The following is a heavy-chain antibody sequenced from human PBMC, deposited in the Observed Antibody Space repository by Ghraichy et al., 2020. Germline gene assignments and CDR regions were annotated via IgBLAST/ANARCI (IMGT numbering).Heavy chain of an antibody. CDR1: GFTFTNYG. V-gene: IGHV3-33*01. J-gene: IGHJ2*01. Sequence: GGSLRLSCAASGFTFTNYGMHWVRQAPGKGLEWVAVISDDGSNEHYADSVKGRFTLSRDNSKNALYLQMSTLRVEDTAVYFCARGFTYFFDGTYHDFDLWGRGTLVGVSS. CDR2: ISDDGSNE. D-gene: IGHD1-7*01. CDR3: ARGFTYFFDGTYHDFDL.